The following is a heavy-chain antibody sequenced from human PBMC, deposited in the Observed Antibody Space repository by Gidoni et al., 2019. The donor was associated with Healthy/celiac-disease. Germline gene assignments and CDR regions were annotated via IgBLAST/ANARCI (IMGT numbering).Heavy chain of an antibody. D-gene: IGHD3-10*01. J-gene: IGHJ6*02. CDR2: ISAYNGNT. Sequence: QVQLVQSGAEVKKPGASVKVSCQASGYTFTSYGISWVRQAPGKGLEWMGWISAYNGNTNYAKKLKGRVTMTTDTSTSTAYMELRSLRSDDTAVYYCARDGSGSYERDYYYGMDVWGQGTTVTVSS. CDR1: GYTFTSYG. CDR3: ARDGSGSYERDYYYGMDV. V-gene: IGHV1-18*01.